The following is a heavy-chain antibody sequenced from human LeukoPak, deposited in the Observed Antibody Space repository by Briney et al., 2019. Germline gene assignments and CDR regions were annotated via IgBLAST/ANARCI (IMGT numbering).Heavy chain of an antibody. CDR2: IYHSGST. V-gene: IGHV4-30-2*01. CDR3: ASSSPYYYYYYMDV. J-gene: IGHJ6*03. D-gene: IGHD6-6*01. Sequence: SQTLSLTCTVSGGSISSGGYYWSWIRQPPGKGLEWIGYIYHSGSTYYNPSLKSRVTISVDRSKNQFSLKLSSVTAADTAVYYCASSSPYYYYYYMDVWGKGTTVTVSS. CDR1: GGSISSGGYY.